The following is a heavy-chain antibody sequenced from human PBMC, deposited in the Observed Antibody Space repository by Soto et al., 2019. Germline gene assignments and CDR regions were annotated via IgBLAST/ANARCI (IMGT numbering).Heavy chain of an antibody. V-gene: IGHV6-1*01. D-gene: IGHD1-26*01. CDR2: TYYRSKWYY. Sequence: TLSLTCAITGDSVSSNSAGWSWVRQSPSRGLEWLGRTYYRSKWYYEYAVSVRGRITINPDTSKNQYSLQLNSVTPEDAAVYFCARGEQYSGRIFDYWGQGTLVTVSS. J-gene: IGHJ4*01. CDR1: GDSVSSNSAG. CDR3: ARGEQYSGRIFDY.